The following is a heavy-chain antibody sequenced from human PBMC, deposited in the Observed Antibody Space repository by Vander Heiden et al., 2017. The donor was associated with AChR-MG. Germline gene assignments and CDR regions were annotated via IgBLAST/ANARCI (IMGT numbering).Heavy chain of an antibody. CDR2: IYHTGST. Sequence: QVPLQESGPGPVKPSGTLSPTCVVSGDSIPRSSWWRRVPQSPGKGLEWIGGIYHTGSTNYNPSLKGRVSMSVDKSKNQFSLTLNSVTAADTAVYYCARDSKDSRGYSHWYFDLWGRGTLVTVSS. J-gene: IGHJ2*01. CDR1: GDSIPRSSW. V-gene: IGHV4-4*02. CDR3: ARDSKDSRGYSHWYFDL. D-gene: IGHD6-25*01.